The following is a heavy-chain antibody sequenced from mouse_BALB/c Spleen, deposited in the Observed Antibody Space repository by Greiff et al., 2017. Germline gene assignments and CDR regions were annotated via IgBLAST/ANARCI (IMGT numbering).Heavy chain of an antibody. Sequence: DVKLVESGPGLVKPSQSLSLTCSVTGYSITSGYYWNWIRQFPGNKLEWMGYISYDGSNNYNPSLKNRISITRDTSKNQFFLKLNSVTTEDTATYYCARGGGDWYFDVWGAGTTVTVAS. J-gene: IGHJ1*01. V-gene: IGHV3-6*02. CDR1: GYSITSGYY. CDR3: ARGGGDWYFDV. CDR2: ISYDGSN.